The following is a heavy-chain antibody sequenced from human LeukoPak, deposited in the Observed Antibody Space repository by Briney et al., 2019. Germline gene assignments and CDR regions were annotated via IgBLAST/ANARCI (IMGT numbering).Heavy chain of an antibody. V-gene: IGHV4-38-2*02. D-gene: IGHD1-26*01. CDR3: ARVPSGSYYNGGAFDI. Sequence: SETLSLTCTVSGYSISSGYYWGWIRQPPGKGLEWIGSIYHSGSTYYNPSLKSRVTISVDTSKNQFSLKLSSVTAADTAVYYCARVPSGSYYNGGAFDIWGQGTMVTVSS. J-gene: IGHJ3*02. CDR1: GYSISSGYY. CDR2: IYHSGST.